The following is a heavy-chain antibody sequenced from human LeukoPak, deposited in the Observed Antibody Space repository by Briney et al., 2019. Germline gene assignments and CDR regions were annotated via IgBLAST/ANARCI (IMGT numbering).Heavy chain of an antibody. CDR3: ARHPPPYSSGWCIGWFEP. V-gene: IGHV5-51*01. J-gene: IGHJ5*02. Sequence: GESLKISCKGSGYSFTSYWIGWVRQMPGKGLEWMGIIYPGDSDTRYSPSFQGQVTISADKSISTAYLQWSSLKASDTAMYYCARHPPPYSSGWCIGWFEPWGQGTLVTVSS. D-gene: IGHD6-13*01. CDR2: IYPGDSDT. CDR1: GYSFTSYW.